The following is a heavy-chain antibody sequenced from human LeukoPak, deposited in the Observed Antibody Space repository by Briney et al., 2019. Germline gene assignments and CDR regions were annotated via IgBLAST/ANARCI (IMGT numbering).Heavy chain of an antibody. D-gene: IGHD6-19*01. Sequence: ASVKVSCKASGYTFTSYDINWVRQATGQGLEWMGWMNPNSGNTGYAQKFQGRVTMTRNTSISTAYMELSSLRSEDTAVYYCAVTHSSGWYYYFDYWGQGTLVTVSS. CDR2: MNPNSGNT. CDR1: GYTFTSYD. J-gene: IGHJ4*02. V-gene: IGHV1-8*01. CDR3: AVTHSSGWYYYFDY.